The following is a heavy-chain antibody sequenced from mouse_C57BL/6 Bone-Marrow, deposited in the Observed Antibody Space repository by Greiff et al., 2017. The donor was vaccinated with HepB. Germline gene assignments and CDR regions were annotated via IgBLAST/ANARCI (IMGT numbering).Heavy chain of an antibody. J-gene: IGHJ3*01. Sequence: QVQLQQSGAELVKPGASVKLSCKASGYTFTSYWMHWVKQRPGQGLEWIGMIHPNSGSTNYNEKFKSKATLTVDKSSSTAYMQLSSLTSEDSAVYYCARRRGLWFAYWGQGTLVTVSA. CDR1: GYTFTSYW. V-gene: IGHV1-64*01. CDR2: IHPNSGST. D-gene: IGHD3-1*01. CDR3: ARRRGLWFAY.